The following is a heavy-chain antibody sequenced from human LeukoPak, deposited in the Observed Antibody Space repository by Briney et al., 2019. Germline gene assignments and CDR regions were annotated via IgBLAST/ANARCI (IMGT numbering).Heavy chain of an antibody. CDR3: GRGRTESDY. CDR2: IYYTGST. V-gene: IGHV4-59*08. D-gene: IGHD1-1*01. CDR1: GGSISSYY. J-gene: IGHJ4*02. Sequence: SETLSLTCTVSGGSISSYYWSWIRQPPGKGLEWIGYIYYTGSTNYNPSLKSRVTISIDTSKNQFSLRLSSVTAADTAVYFCGRGRTESDYWGQGTLVTVSS.